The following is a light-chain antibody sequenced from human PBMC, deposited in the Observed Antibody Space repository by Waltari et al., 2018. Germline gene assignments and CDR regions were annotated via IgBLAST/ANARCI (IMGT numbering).Light chain of an antibody. CDR2: DAS. J-gene: IGKJ4*01. CDR1: QSVSTY. Sequence: EIVLTQSPATLSLSPGERATLPCRASQSVSTYLAWYQQKPGQAPRLLIFDASNRATGIPARCSGIGSGTDFTRTISSLEPEDCAIYYCQRRSSWPLTFGGGTKVEIK. V-gene: IGKV3-11*01. CDR3: QRRSSWPLT.